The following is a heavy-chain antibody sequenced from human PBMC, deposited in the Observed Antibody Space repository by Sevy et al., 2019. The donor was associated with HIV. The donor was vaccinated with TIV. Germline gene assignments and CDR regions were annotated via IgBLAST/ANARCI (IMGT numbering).Heavy chain of an antibody. V-gene: IGHV3-30*18. D-gene: IGHD1-26*01. CDR2: ISYDGSNK. Sequence: GGSLRLSCAASGFTFSSYGMHWVRQAPGKGLEWVAVISYDGSNKYYADSVKGRFTISRDNSKNTLYLQMNSLRAEDTAVYYGAKDRGGATYFDYWGQGTLVTVSS. CDR3: AKDRGGATYFDY. CDR1: GFTFSSYG. J-gene: IGHJ4*02.